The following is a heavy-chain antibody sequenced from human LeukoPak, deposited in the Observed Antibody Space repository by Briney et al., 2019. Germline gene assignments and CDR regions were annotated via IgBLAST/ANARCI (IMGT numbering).Heavy chain of an antibody. CDR2: ISGYNGDT. CDR3: ARAPNYSGSGSPLRDF. CDR1: GYTFTSYG. D-gene: IGHD3-10*01. J-gene: IGHJ4*02. V-gene: IGHV1-18*01. Sequence: ASVKVSCKASGYTFTSYGISWVRQAPGQGLEWMGWISGYNGDTRYAQDLQGRVTMTTDTSTSTAYMELRSLKSDDTAVYYCARAPNYSGSGSPLRDFWGQGTLVTVSS.